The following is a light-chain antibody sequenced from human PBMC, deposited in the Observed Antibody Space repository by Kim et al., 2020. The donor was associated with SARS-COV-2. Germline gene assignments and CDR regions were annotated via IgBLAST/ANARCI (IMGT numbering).Light chain of an antibody. J-gene: IGKJ4*01. V-gene: IGKV1-17*01. CDR1: HDISND. Sequence: ASAVDRVTVACRASHDISNDLGWFQQIAGEAPKLLIYVASRLQSGVPSRFSGTVSGTEFTLSIGSLQPEDFATYFCLQHNTVPLTFGGGTKVDIK. CDR3: LQHNTVPLT. CDR2: VAS.